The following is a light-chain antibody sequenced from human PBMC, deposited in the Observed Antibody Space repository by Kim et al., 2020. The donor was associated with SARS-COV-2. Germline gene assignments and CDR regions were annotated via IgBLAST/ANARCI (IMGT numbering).Light chain of an antibody. Sequence: STINGKSSQGVLSSSNNKSYLAWYQQKPGQPPKLLIYWASTRESGVPDRFSGSGSGTDFTLTISSLQAEDVAVYYCQQYYSTPLTFGGGTKVDIK. CDR3: QQYYSTPLT. J-gene: IGKJ4*01. CDR2: WAS. V-gene: IGKV4-1*01. CDR1: QGVLSSSNNKSY.